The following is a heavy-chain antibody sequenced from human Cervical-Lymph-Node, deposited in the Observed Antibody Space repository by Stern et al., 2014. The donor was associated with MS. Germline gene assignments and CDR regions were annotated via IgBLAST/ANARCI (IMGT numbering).Heavy chain of an antibody. V-gene: IGHV4-34*01. D-gene: IGHD4-17*01. CDR3: ARYTVRDWFDP. J-gene: IGHJ5*02. CDR2: INHSGNT. CDR1: GGSFSGYY. Sequence: QVQLQQWGAGLLKPSETLSLTCAVYGGSFSGYYWSWIRQSPGKGLEWIWEINHSGNTNYNPSLKSSIPISADTSRHQSSLQLGSVTAADTAVYYCARYTVRDWFDPWGQGTLVIVSS.